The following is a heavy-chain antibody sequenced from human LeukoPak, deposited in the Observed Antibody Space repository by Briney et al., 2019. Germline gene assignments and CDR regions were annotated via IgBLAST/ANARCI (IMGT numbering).Heavy chain of an antibody. CDR3: ATYRQVLLPFES. V-gene: IGHV3-23*01. CDR2: IFPSGGEI. CDR1: GFTFSTFA. Sequence: GGSLRLSCAAPGFTFSTFAMIWVRQPPGKGLEWVSSIFPSGGEIHYADSVRGRFTISRDNSKSTPSLQMNSLRAEDTAIYYCATYRQVLLPFESWGQGTLVTVSS. D-gene: IGHD2-8*02. J-gene: IGHJ4*02.